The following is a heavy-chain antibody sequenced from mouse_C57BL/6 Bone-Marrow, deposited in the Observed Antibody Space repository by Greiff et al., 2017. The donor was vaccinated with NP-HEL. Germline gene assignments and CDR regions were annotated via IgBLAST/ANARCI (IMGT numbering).Heavy chain of an antibody. V-gene: IGHV1-81*01. CDR3: ARGRWLLPFDY. Sequence: VQLQQSGAELARPGASVKLSCKASGYTFTSYGISWVKQRTGQGLEWIGEIYPRSGNTYYNEKFKGKATLTADKSSRTAYMELRSLTSEDSAVYFCARGRWLLPFDYWGQGTTLTVSS. D-gene: IGHD2-3*01. J-gene: IGHJ2*01. CDR1: GYTFTSYG. CDR2: IYPRSGNT.